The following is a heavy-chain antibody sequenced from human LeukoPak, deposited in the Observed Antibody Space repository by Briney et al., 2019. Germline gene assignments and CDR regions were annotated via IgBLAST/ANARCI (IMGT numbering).Heavy chain of an antibody. D-gene: IGHD6-13*01. Sequence: SMKVSCKASGGTFSSYAISWVRQAPGQGLEWMGRIIPILGIANYAQKFQGRVTVTADKSTSTAYMELSSLRSEDTAVYYCARDIAAAGTYGYWGQGTLVTVSS. CDR1: GGTFSSYA. CDR2: IIPILGIA. V-gene: IGHV1-69*04. J-gene: IGHJ4*02. CDR3: ARDIAAAGTYGY.